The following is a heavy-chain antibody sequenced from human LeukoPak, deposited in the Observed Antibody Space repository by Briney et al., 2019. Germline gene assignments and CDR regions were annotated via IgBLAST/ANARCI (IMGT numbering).Heavy chain of an antibody. J-gene: IGHJ4*02. D-gene: IGHD2-2*02. V-gene: IGHV3-48*04. CDR1: GFTFSSYS. Sequence: GGSLRLSCAVSGFTFSSYSMNWVRQAPGKGLEWVSYISSSSSTIYYADSVKGRFTISRDNAKNSLYLQMNSLRAEDTAVYYCARDKGDLRAVVPAAILGFDYWGQGTLVTVSS. CDR2: ISSSSSTI. CDR3: ARDKGDLRAVVPAAILGFDY.